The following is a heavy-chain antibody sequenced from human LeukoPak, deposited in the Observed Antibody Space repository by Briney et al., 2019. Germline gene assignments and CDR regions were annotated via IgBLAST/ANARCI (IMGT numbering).Heavy chain of an antibody. CDR3: ARGRSVYGSGSYSDY. D-gene: IGHD3-10*01. CDR2: MSYDGNFT. V-gene: IGHV3-30*04. Sequence: HPGRSLRLSCAASGFTFKRYAMHWVRQASGMGLEWVTIMSYDGNFTYYSDSVKGRFTISRDNSNDTLYLQMNSLRADDTAIYYCARGRSVYGSGSYSDYWGQGTLVTVSS. CDR1: GFTFKRYA. J-gene: IGHJ4*02.